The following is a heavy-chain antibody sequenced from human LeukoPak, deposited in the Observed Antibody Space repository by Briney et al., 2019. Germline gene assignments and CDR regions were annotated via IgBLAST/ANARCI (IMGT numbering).Heavy chain of an antibody. CDR2: IKSKTDGGTT. Sequence: PGGSLRLSCAASGFAFSNDWMNWVRQAPGKGLEWVGRIKSKTDGGTTDYAAPVKGRFTISRDDSKNTLYLQTNSLKTEDTAVYYCTTDRGNTPFDYWGQGTLVTVSS. CDR1: GFAFSNDW. V-gene: IGHV3-15*01. D-gene: IGHD1-26*01. J-gene: IGHJ4*02. CDR3: TTDRGNTPFDY.